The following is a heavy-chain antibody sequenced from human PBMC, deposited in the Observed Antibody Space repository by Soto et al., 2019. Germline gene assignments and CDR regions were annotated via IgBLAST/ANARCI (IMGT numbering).Heavy chain of an antibody. V-gene: IGHV3-21*06. J-gene: IGHJ4*02. CDR1: GFTVTRYS. CDR3: ARESEDLTSNFDY. Sequence: GGSLRLSCAASGFTVTRYSMNWVRQAPGKGLEWVSSISSTTNYIYYGDSMKGRFTISRDNAKNSLYLEMNSLRAEDTAVYYCARESEDLTSNFDYWGQGTLVTVSS. CDR2: ISSTTNYI.